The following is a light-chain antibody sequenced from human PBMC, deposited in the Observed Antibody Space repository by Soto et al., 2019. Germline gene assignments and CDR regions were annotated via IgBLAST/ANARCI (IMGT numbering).Light chain of an antibody. V-gene: IGKV3-11*01. Sequence: DIVLTQSPATLSLSPGERATLSCRASQSVNSYLAWYQQKPGQAPRLLIYDAFNRATGIPARFSGSGSGTDFTLTISSLEPEEFAVYYCQHRANWPITFGQGTRLEIK. CDR2: DAF. CDR1: QSVNSY. J-gene: IGKJ5*01. CDR3: QHRANWPIT.